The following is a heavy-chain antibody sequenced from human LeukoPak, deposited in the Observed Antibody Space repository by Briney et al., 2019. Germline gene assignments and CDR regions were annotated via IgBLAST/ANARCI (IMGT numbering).Heavy chain of an antibody. CDR2: IDSSSRNI. CDR3: ARDQNYYGSGSYYRDFDY. J-gene: IGHJ4*02. D-gene: IGHD3-10*01. Sequence: GGSLRLSCAASGFTFNYYAMNWVRQAPGKGLEWVSSIDSSSRNIYYADSVKGRFTISRDNAKNSLYLQMNSLRAEDTALYYCARDQNYYGSGSYYRDFDYWGQGTLVTVSS. CDR1: GFTFNYYA. V-gene: IGHV3-21*04.